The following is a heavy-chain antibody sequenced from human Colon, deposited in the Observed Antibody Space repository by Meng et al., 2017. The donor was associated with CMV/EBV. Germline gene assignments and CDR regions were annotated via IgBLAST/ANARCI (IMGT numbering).Heavy chain of an antibody. V-gene: IGHV3-30*02. J-gene: IGHJ4*02. Sequence: GDLVVCVGRVVPAGGSLRLSFGVSGFIFSSYCMHWVRQVPGRGLEWGAFMTCDGGKEYYADSVQGRFTISRDNFKNTLYLQMNSLRAEDTAIYYCAKFRETKRDYWGQGTLVTVSS. CDR1: GFIFSSYC. D-gene: IGHD1-7*01. CDR3: AKFRETKRDY. CDR2: MTCDGGKE.